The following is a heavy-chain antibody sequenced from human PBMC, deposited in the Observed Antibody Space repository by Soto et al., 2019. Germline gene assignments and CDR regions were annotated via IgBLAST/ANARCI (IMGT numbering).Heavy chain of an antibody. D-gene: IGHD3-3*01. CDR3: ATLSNDFWSGPNNWFAP. CDR1: GYTLTELS. Sequence: GASVKVSCKVSGYTLTELSMHWVRQAPGKGLEWMGGFDPEDGETIYAQKFQGRVTMTEDTSTDTAHMELSSLRSEGTAVYYCATLSNDFWSGPNNWFAPWGQGTPVTVSS. CDR2: FDPEDGET. V-gene: IGHV1-24*01. J-gene: IGHJ5*02.